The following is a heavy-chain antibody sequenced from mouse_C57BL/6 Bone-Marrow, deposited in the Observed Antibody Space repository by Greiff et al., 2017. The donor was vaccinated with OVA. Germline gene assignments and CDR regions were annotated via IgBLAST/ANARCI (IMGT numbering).Heavy chain of an antibody. V-gene: IGHV1-14*01. D-gene: IGHD4-1*01. J-gene: IGHJ1*03. CDR1: GYTFTSYV. CDR3: TRRTGTDWYFDV. CDR2: IYPYNDGT. Sequence: VQLQQSGPELVKPGASVKMSCKASGYTFTSYVMHWVKQKPGQGLEWIGYIYPYNDGTKYNEKFKGKATLTSDKSSSTAYMELSSLTSEDAAVYYCTRRTGTDWYFDVWGTGTTVTVSS.